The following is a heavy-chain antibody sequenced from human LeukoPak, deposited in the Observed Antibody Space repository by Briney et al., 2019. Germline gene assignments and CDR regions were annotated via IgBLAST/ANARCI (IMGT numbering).Heavy chain of an antibody. CDR1: SYTFTSYG. V-gene: IGHV1-18*01. CDR3: ARDRFSGYDPLGY. J-gene: IGHJ4*02. D-gene: IGHD5-12*01. CDR2: ISPYNGNT. Sequence: GASVKVSCKASSYTFTSYGISWVRQAPGQGLEWMGWISPYNGNTNYAQKLQGRVTMTTDTSTSTAYMELRSLRSDDTAVYCCARDRFSGYDPLGYWGQGTLVTVSS.